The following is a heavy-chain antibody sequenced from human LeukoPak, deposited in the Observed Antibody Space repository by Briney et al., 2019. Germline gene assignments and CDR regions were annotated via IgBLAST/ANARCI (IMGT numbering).Heavy chain of an antibody. CDR2: IHLSGST. CDR3: ARGRLSVASIVAFDC. D-gene: IGHD6-19*01. Sequence: PSETLSLTCTVSGDPISIYSWTWIRQPAGKALEWIGRIHLSGSTDYKPSLKSPVNISLDKSKNQLSLKLNSVTAADSALYYCARGRLSVASIVAFDCWGQGALVAVSS. V-gene: IGHV4-4*07. J-gene: IGHJ4*02. CDR1: GDPISIYS.